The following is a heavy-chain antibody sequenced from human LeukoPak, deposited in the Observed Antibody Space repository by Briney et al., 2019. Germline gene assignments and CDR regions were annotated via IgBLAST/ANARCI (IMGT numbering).Heavy chain of an antibody. CDR3: ARDVQLWSGFDY. Sequence: GRSLRLSCAASGFTFSSYGMHWVRQAPGKGLEWVAVIWYDGSNKYYADSVKGRFTISRDNSKNTLYLQMNSLRAEDTAVYYCARDVQLWSGFDYWGQGTLVTVSS. J-gene: IGHJ4*02. CDR1: GFTFSSYG. D-gene: IGHD5-18*01. CDR2: IWYDGSNK. V-gene: IGHV3-33*01.